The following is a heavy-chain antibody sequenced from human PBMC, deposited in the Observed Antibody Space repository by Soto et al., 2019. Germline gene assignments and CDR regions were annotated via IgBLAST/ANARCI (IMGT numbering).Heavy chain of an antibody. J-gene: IGHJ4*02. Sequence: EVQLVASGGALVQLGGSLRLSCAASGFTFSDHYMDWVRQAPGKGLAWVGRRKNKADSYTTEYAASVKGRFTISRDGSKNSLCLQMNSLKTEDTAVYYCTVWGSGNDFGAAWGQGILVTVSS. V-gene: IGHV3-72*01. CDR1: GFTFSDHY. CDR2: RKNKADSYTT. CDR3: TVWGSGNDFGAA. D-gene: IGHD3-10*01.